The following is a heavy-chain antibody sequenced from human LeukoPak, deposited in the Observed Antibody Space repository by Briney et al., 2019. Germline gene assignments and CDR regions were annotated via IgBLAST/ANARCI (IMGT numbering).Heavy chain of an antibody. CDR3: ARVRGTALVNMYFDY. J-gene: IGHJ4*02. V-gene: IGHV3-30*03. D-gene: IGHD2-21*02. Sequence: PGGSLRLSCAASGFTFRSYGMHCVRQAPGKGLEWVAVISYDGSNKYYADSVKGRFTISRDNAKNSLYLQMNSLRDEDTAVYYCARVRGTALVNMYFDYWGQGTLVTVSS. CDR1: GFTFRSYG. CDR2: ISYDGSNK.